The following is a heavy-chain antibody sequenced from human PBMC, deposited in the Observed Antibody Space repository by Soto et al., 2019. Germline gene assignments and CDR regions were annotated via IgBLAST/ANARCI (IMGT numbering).Heavy chain of an antibody. V-gene: IGHV3-7*05. J-gene: IGHJ3*02. D-gene: IGHD6-19*01. CDR2: IKQDGSEK. CDR3: AKTTDGWFSAFEI. Sequence: GGSLRLSCAASGFPFSSYWMSWVRQAPGKGLEWVANIKQDGSEKYYVDSVKGRFTISRDNAKNSLYLQMNSLRAEDTAVYYCAKTTDGWFSAFEIWGQGTMVTVSS. CDR1: GFPFSSYW.